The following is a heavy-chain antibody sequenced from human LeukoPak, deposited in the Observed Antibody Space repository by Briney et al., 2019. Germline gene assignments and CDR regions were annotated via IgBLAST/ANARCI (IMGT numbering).Heavy chain of an antibody. CDR1: GFTFSGSW. CDR2: INTDGTTI. Sequence: PGGSPRLSCAASGFTFSGSWMHWVRQAPGQGLVWVSRINTDGTTINYADSVKGRFTISRDNAKNTLYLQMHSLTAEDAAVYYCATAGNYRFDYWGQGILVTVSS. D-gene: IGHD5-24*01. CDR3: ATAGNYRFDY. V-gene: IGHV3-74*01. J-gene: IGHJ4*02.